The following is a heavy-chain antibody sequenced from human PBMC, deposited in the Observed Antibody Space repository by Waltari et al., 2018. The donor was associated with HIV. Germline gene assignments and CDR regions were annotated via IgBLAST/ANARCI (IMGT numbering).Heavy chain of an antibody. Sequence: QVQLQESGPGLVKPSETLSLTCTVSGGSISSYYWSWIRQPPGKGLEWIGYIYYSGSTNYNPSLKSRVTISVDTSKNQFSLKLSSVTAADTAVYYCARVGYGSGSYYVDYWGQGTLVTVSS. J-gene: IGHJ4*02. D-gene: IGHD3-10*01. V-gene: IGHV4-59*01. CDR1: GGSISSYY. CDR2: IYYSGST. CDR3: ARVGYGSGSYYVDY.